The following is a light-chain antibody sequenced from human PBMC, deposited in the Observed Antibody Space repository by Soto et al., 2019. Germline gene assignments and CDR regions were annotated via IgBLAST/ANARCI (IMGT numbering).Light chain of an antibody. CDR3: ATWDSSLSAGV. CDR2: AND. J-gene: IGLJ2*01. V-gene: IGLV1-51*01. CDR1: SSNIGNNY. Sequence: QSVLTQPPSVSAAPGQKVTISCSGSSSNIGNNYVSWYQQLPGAAPKLLIYANDKRPSGIPDRFSGSKSGTSATLGITGLQTGDEADYYCATWDSSLSAGVFGGGTKVTVL.